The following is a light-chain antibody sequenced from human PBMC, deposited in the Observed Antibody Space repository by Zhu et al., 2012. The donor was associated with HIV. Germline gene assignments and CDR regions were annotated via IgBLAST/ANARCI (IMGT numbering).Light chain of an antibody. J-gene: IGKJ2*01. CDR2: GAS. V-gene: IGKV3-20*01. CDR1: QSVSSSY. CDR3: QQYGSSPYT. Sequence: EIVLTQSPGTLSLSPGERATLSCRASQSVSSSYLGWYQQKPGQAPRLLIYGASSRATGIPDFTLTISRLEPEDFAVYYCQQYGSSPYTFGQGTKLEIK.